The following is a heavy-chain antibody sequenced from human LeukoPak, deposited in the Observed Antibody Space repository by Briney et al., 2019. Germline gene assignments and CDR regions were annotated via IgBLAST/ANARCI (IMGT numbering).Heavy chain of an antibody. Sequence: PSETLSLTCTVSGGSISSGSYYWSWIRQPPGKGLEWIGEINHSGSTNYNPSLKSRVTISVDTSKNQFSLKLSSVTAADTAVYYCARARSITIFGVVIGGLRIDYWGQGTLVTVSS. CDR2: INHSGST. CDR3: ARARSITIFGVVIGGLRIDY. V-gene: IGHV4-39*07. J-gene: IGHJ4*02. CDR1: GGSISSGSYY. D-gene: IGHD3-3*01.